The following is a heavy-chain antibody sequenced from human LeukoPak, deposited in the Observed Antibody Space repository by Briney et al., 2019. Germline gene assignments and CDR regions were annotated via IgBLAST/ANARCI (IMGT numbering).Heavy chain of an antibody. CDR2: ISAASVNI. D-gene: IGHD3-10*01. J-gene: IGHJ4*02. V-gene: IGHV3-23*01. CDR1: GFSFSDYG. CDR3: AMFMVRGVSIDY. Sequence: GGSLRLSCGVSGFSFSDYGMNWVRQAPGRGLEWVAYISAASVNIYYADSVKGRFTISRDNSKNTLYLQMNSLRAEDTAVYYCAMFMVRGVSIDYWGQGTLVTVSS.